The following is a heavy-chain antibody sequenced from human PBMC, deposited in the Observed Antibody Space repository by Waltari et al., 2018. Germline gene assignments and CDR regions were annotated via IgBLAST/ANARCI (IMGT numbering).Heavy chain of an antibody. CDR1: GYSISSGYY. J-gene: IGHJ3*02. Sequence: QVQLQESGPGLVKPSETLSLTCAVSGYSISSGYYWGWIRQPPGKGLEWIGSIYHSGSTYDNPSLKSRVTISVDTSKNQFSLKLSSVTAADTAVYYCARQSGLDAFDIWGQGTMVTVSS. CDR2: IYHSGST. D-gene: IGHD6-25*01. CDR3: ARQSGLDAFDI. V-gene: IGHV4-38-2*01.